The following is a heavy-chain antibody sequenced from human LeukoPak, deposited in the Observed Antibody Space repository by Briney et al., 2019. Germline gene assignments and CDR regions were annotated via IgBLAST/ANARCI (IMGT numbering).Heavy chain of an antibody. CDR1: GGSFSGYY. J-gene: IGHJ5*02. CDR2: INHSGST. D-gene: IGHD6-13*01. Sequence: SETLSLTCAVYGGSFSGYYWSWIRQPPGKGLEWIGEINHSGSTNYHPSLKSRVTISVDTSKNQCSLKLSSVTAADTAVYYCARALSSSWYKNWFDPWGQGTLVTASS. V-gene: IGHV4-34*01. CDR3: ARALSSSWYKNWFDP.